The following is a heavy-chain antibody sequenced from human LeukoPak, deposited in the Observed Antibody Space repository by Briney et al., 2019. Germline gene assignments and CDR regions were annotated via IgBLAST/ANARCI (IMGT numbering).Heavy chain of an antibody. CDR3: ARDGNYFDTTPNWFDT. Sequence: GASVKVSCKASGGTFSSYAISWVRQAPGQGLEWMGRIIPILGIANYAQKFQGRVTITADKSTSTAYMELSSLRADDTAVYYCARDGNYFDTTPNWFDTWGQGTLVTVSS. J-gene: IGHJ5*02. CDR2: IIPILGIA. CDR1: GGTFSSYA. D-gene: IGHD3-22*01. V-gene: IGHV1-69*04.